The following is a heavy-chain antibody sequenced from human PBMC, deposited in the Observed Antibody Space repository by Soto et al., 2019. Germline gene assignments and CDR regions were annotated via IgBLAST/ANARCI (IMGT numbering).Heavy chain of an antibody. D-gene: IGHD1-7*01. Sequence: SVKVSCKASGGTFSSYAISWVRQAPGQGLEWMGGIIPIFGTANYAQKFQGRVTITADKSTSTAYMELSSLRSEDTAVYYCARGGTTEGYYYGMDVWGQGTTVTVSS. CDR1: GGTFSSYA. J-gene: IGHJ6*02. CDR2: IIPIFGTA. CDR3: ARGGTTEGYYYGMDV. V-gene: IGHV1-69*06.